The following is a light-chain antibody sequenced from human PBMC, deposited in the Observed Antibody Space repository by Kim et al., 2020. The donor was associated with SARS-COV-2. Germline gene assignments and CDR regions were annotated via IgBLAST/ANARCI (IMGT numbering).Light chain of an antibody. CDR1: KLGDKY. CDR3: QAWDSSTGV. CDR2: QDT. V-gene: IGLV3-1*01. J-gene: IGLJ1*01. Sequence: SYELTQPPSVSVSPGQTASITCSGDKLGDKYACWYQQKPGQSPVLVIYQDTERPSGIPERFSRSNSGNTATLTIRGTQAMDEADYYCQAWDSSTGVFGTGTKVTVL.